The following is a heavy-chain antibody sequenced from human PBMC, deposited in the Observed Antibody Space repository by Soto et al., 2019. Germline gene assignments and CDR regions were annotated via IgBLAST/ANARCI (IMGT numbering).Heavy chain of an antibody. J-gene: IGHJ6*01. CDR2: INPKSGGT. CDR3: ARGDSTDCSNGVCSFFYNHDMDV. CDR1: GYSFTDYH. V-gene: IGHV1-2*04. Sequence: ASVKVSCKASGYSFTDYHIHWVRQAPGQGLEWLGRINPKSGGTSTAQKFQGWVTMTTDTSISTASMELTRLTSDDTAIYYCARGDSTDCSNGVCSFFYNHDMDVWGQGTTVTISA. D-gene: IGHD2-8*01.